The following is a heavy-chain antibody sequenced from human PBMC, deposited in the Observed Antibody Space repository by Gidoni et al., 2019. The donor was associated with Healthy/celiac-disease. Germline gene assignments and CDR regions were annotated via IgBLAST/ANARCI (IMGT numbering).Heavy chain of an antibody. CDR2: IDPSDSYT. CDR1: GYSFTSYW. V-gene: IGHV5-10-1*03. CDR3: ASLAGDAEYFQH. J-gene: IGHJ1*01. Sequence: EVQLVQSGAEVKKPGESLRIYCKGSGYSFTSYWISWVRQMPGKGLEWMGRIDPSDSYTNYSPSFQGHVTISADKSISTAYLQWSSLKASDTAMYYCASLAGDAEYFQHWGQGTLVTVSS. D-gene: IGHD3-10*01.